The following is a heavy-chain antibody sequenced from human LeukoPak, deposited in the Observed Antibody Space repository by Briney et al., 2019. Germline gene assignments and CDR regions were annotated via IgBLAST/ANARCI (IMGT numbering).Heavy chain of an antibody. J-gene: IGHJ3*02. CDR2: ISSGGSKI. D-gene: IGHD2-2*01. CDR3: ESHFKGQYQYAFDI. Sequence: GGSLRLSCTASGFTFSSYEINWVRQAPGKGLEWVSYISSGGSKIAYENSVNGRFTISRGNAKNSLYLTMNSRRGEDMAVYYCESHFKGQYQYAFDIWGQGTMVTVS. V-gene: IGHV3-48*03. CDR1: GFTFSSYE.